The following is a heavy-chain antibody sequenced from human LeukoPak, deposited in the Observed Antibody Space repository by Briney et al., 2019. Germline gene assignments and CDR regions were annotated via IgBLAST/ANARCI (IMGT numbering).Heavy chain of an antibody. Sequence: SQTLSLTCTVSGGSISSGGYYWSWIRQPPGKGLEWIGYIYHSGSTYYNPSLKSRVTISVDRSKNQFSLKVTSVTAADTAVYYCARDVGAGIAAAFDYWGQGTQVTVSS. V-gene: IGHV4-30-2*01. CDR1: GGSISSGGYY. CDR3: ARDVGAGIAAAFDY. CDR2: IYHSGST. D-gene: IGHD6-13*01. J-gene: IGHJ4*02.